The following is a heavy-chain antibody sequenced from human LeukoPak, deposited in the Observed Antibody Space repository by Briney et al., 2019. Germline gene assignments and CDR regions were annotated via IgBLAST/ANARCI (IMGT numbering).Heavy chain of an antibody. CDR3: AIGGYCAGTNCYIAY. Sequence: GGSLRLSCAASGFNFDDYAMHWVRQAPGKGLEWVSGISWNSGTIAYADSVKGRFTISRDNAKNSLHLQMNSLRAEDTALYYCAIGGYCAGTNCYIAYWGQGTLVTVSS. CDR1: GFNFDDYA. J-gene: IGHJ4*02. V-gene: IGHV3-9*01. CDR2: ISWNSGTI. D-gene: IGHD2-2*02.